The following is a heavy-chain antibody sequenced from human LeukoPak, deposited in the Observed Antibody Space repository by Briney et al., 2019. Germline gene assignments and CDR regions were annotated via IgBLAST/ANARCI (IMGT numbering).Heavy chain of an antibody. CDR3: TTAYYYDSSGSEFDY. D-gene: IGHD3-22*01. CDR2: IKSKTDGGTT. CDR1: GFTFSNAW. J-gene: IGHJ4*02. V-gene: IGHV3-15*01. Sequence: GGSLRLSCAASGFTFSNAWMSWVRQAPGKGLGWVGRIKSKTDGGTTDYAAPVKGRFTISRDDSKNTLYLQMNSLKTEDTAMYYCTTAYYYDSSGSEFDYWGQGTLVTVSS.